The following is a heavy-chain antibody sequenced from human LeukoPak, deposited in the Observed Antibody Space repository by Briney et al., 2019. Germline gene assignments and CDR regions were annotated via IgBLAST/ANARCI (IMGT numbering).Heavy chain of an antibody. CDR1: GYTFTSYY. D-gene: IGHD6-13*01. CDR2: INPNSGGT. Sequence: ASVKVSCKASGYTFTSYYMHWVRQAPGQGLEWMGWINPNSGGTNYAQKFQGRVTMTRDTSISTAYMELSRLRSDDTAVYYCARSYSSSWYYFDYWGQGTLVTVSS. CDR3: ARSYSSSWYYFDY. V-gene: IGHV1-2*02. J-gene: IGHJ4*02.